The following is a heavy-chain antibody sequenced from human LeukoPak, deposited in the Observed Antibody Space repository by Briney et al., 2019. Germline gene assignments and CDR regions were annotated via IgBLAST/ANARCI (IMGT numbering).Heavy chain of an antibody. D-gene: IGHD3-22*01. CDR3: AKMAYDSSAPI. Sequence: PGGSLRLSCAASGFTFSSYAMSWVRQPPGKGLEWVSTLSGSGGRTYYADSVKGRFTNSRDNSKNTLFVQMNSLRADDTAVYYCAKMAYDSSAPIWGQGTMVTVSS. J-gene: IGHJ3*02. CDR1: GFTFSSYA. CDR2: LSGSGGRT. V-gene: IGHV3-23*01.